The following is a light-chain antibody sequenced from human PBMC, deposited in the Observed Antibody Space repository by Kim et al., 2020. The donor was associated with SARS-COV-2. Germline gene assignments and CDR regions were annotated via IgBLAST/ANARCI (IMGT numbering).Light chain of an antibody. J-gene: IGKJ1*01. V-gene: IGKV1-27*01. Sequence: DIQMTQSPSSLSASVGDRVTITCRASQGISNSLAWYQQKPGKVPKVLIFAASTLLSGVPSRFSGSGSGTDFTLTISSLQPEDVATYYCQKYDAAPWTFDQGTKVDIK. CDR3: QKYDAAPWT. CDR1: QGISNS. CDR2: AAS.